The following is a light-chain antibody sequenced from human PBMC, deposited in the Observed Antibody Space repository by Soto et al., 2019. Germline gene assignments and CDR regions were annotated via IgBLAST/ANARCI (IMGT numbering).Light chain of an antibody. CDR3: CSYTNSSTRI. Sequence: QSALTQPASVSGSPGQSITISCTGTSSDLGAYNYVSWYQQHPGKAPKLMIYDVSNRPSGVSTRFSGSKYGSTASLTISGLQAEDEADYYCCSYTNSSTRIFGGGTKLTVL. CDR1: SSDLGAYNY. V-gene: IGLV2-14*01. CDR2: DVS. J-gene: IGLJ2*01.